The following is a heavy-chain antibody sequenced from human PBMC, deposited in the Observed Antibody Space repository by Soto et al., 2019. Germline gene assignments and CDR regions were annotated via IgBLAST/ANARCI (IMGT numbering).Heavy chain of an antibody. Sequence: PGESLKISCNGSGYTFTDYWIGWVRQLPGKGLEWMGIIYPGDASTNYSPSFQGHVTITVDKSTSTAYLQWNSLTASDTAMYYCARHTSNLRSYYYSMDAWGQGTTVTVYS. CDR1: GYTFTDYW. CDR2: IYPGDAST. V-gene: IGHV5-51*01. D-gene: IGHD3-3*01. J-gene: IGHJ6*02. CDR3: ARHTSNLRSYYYSMDA.